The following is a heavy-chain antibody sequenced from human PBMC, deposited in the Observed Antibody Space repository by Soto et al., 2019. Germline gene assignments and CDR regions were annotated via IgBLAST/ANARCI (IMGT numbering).Heavy chain of an antibody. J-gene: IGHJ4*02. D-gene: IGHD6-13*01. CDR1: GYTFTSYG. V-gene: IGHV1-18*01. CDR3: ARDLVEAGPSSYRFDY. CDR2: ISAYNGNT. Sequence: ASVKVSCKASGYTFTSYGISWVRQAPGQGLEWMGWISAYNGNTNYAQKLQGRVTMTTDTSTSTAYMELRSLRSDDTAVYYCARDLVEAGPSSYRFDYWGQGTLVTVSS.